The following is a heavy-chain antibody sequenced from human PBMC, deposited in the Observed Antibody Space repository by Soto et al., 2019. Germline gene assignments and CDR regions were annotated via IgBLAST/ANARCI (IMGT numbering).Heavy chain of an antibody. J-gene: IGHJ3*02. D-gene: IGHD3-22*01. CDR2: RYHRGNG. Sequence: QVQLQESGPRLVKPSQTLSLTCTVSGGSIDSEGSYWSWIRQDPGKGLEWIGYRYHRGNGYYNPSLKSRVTISIDTSKNQFSLNLTSVTAADTAVYYCARHITLTFSDAFDIWGQGTAVTVSS. V-gene: IGHV4-31*03. CDR1: GGSIDSEGSY. CDR3: ARHITLTFSDAFDI.